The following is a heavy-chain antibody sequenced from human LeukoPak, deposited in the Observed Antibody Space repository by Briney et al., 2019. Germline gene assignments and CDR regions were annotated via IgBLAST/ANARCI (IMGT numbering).Heavy chain of an antibody. CDR2: IYSGGST. CDR3: ARDSPRERTAAAHAEYFQH. V-gene: IGHV3-53*01. CDR1: GFTVSSNY. J-gene: IGHJ1*01. Sequence: GGSLRLSCAASGFTVSSNYMSWVRQAPGKGLEGVSVIYSGGSTYYADSVKGRFTISRDNSKNTLFLQMNSLRAEDTAVYYCARDSPRERTAAAHAEYFQHWGQGTLVTVSS. D-gene: IGHD6-13*01.